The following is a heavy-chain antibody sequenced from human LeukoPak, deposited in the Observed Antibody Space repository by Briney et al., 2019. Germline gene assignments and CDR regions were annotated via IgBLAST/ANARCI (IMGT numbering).Heavy chain of an antibody. V-gene: IGHV3-21*04. D-gene: IGHD3-9*01. CDR3: ARVGYDILTGYESPRPYRKRSTSSDY. CDR2: ISSSSTYI. J-gene: IGHJ4*02. CDR1: GFAFSNYG. Sequence: GGSLRLSCAASGFAFSNYGMNWVRQAPGKGLEWVSSISSSSTYIYYADSVKGRFTVSRDNSKDTLYLQMNSLRAEDTAVYYCARVGYDILTGYESPRPYRKRSTSSDYWGQGTLVTVSS.